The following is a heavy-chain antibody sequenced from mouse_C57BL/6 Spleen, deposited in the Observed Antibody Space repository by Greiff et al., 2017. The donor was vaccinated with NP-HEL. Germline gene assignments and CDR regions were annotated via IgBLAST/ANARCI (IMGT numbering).Heavy chain of an antibody. D-gene: IGHD2-5*01. V-gene: IGHV1-82*01. CDR3: ASPYYSNYGWFAY. CDR2: IYPGDGDT. J-gene: IGHJ3*01. CDR1: GYAFRSSW. Sequence: QVQLQQSGPELVKPGASVKISCKASGYAFRSSWMNWVKQRPGKGLEWIGRIYPGDGDTNYNGKFKGKATLTADKSSSTAYMQLSSLTSEDSAVYFCASPYYSNYGWFAYWGQGTLVTVSA.